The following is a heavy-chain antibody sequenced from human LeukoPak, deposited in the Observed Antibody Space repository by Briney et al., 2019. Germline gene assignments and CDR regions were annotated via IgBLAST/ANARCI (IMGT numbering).Heavy chain of an antibody. D-gene: IGHD3-10*01. Sequence: ASVKVSCKASGHTFTSYYMHWVRQAPGQGLEWMGIINPSGGSTSYAQKFQGRVTMTRDTSTSTVYMELSSLRSEDTAVYYCARTYHYYGSGSYKRTTYGMDVWGQGTTVTVSS. CDR2: INPSGGST. V-gene: IGHV1-46*01. CDR1: GHTFTSYY. CDR3: ARTYHYYGSGSYKRTTYGMDV. J-gene: IGHJ6*02.